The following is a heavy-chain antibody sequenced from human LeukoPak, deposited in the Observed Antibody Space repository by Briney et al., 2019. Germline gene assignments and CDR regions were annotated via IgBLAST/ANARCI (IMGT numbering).Heavy chain of an antibody. J-gene: IGHJ5*02. CDR2: IYYSGCT. CDR1: VGSISLYY. CDR3: ARDLIGYCIDDTCHP. D-gene: IGHD2-15*01. V-gene: IGHV4-59*01. Sequence: PSETLSLTCTVSVGSISLYYWTWIRQPPGKGLEWIGYIYYSGCTNYNPSREGRVTLSVETSKDQVALTLPSVTPAETAVYYCARDLIGYCIDDTCHPWGQGILVTVSS.